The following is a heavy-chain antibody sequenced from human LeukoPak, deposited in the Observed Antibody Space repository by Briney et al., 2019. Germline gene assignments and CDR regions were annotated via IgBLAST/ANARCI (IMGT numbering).Heavy chain of an antibody. CDR3: AHRRSGWYGDAFDI. D-gene: IGHD6-19*01. J-gene: IGHJ3*02. CDR1: GFSLSTSGVG. Sequence: SGPTLVKPTQTLTLTCTFSGFSLSTSGVGVGWIRQPPGKALEWLALIYWDDDKRYSPSLKSRLTITKDTSKNQVVLTMTNMDPVDTATYYCAHRRSGWYGDAFDIWGQGTMVTVSS. CDR2: IYWDDDK. V-gene: IGHV2-5*02.